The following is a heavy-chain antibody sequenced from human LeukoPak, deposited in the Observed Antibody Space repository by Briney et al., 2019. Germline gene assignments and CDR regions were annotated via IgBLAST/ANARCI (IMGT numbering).Heavy chain of an antibody. CDR1: GFTFSSNG. V-gene: IGHV3-7*03. CDR3: ATVYCSGFSCYSGGFYLDN. CDR2: IKQDGSEK. J-gene: IGHJ4*02. D-gene: IGHD2-2*02. Sequence: PGGSLRLSCAASGFTFSSNGMHWVRQAPGKGLELVANIKQDGSEKYYVDSVRGRFTISRDNAKTSLYLQMNSLRADDTAIYYCATVYCSGFSCYSGGFYLDNWGQGTLVTVSS.